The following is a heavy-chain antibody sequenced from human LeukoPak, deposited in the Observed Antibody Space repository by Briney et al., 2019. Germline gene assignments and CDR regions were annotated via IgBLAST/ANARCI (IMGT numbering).Heavy chain of an antibody. CDR2: IYYSGST. D-gene: IGHD6-19*01. J-gene: IGHJ6*02. CDR3: ARLEGSGWPHYYYYGMDV. Sequence: PSETLSLTCTVSGGSISSSSFYWGWIRQPPGKGLEWIGSIYYSGSTYYNPSLKSRVTISVDTSKNQFSLQLSSVTAADTAVYYCARLEGSGWPHYYYYGMDVWGQGTTVTVSS. V-gene: IGHV4-39*01. CDR1: GGSISSSSFY.